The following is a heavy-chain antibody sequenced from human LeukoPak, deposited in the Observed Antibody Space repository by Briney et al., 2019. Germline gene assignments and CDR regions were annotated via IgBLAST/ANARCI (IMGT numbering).Heavy chain of an antibody. CDR3: ARALDIVVVPAAAFDY. D-gene: IGHD2-2*01. J-gene: IGHJ4*02. Sequence: PGRSLRLSCAASGFTFSSYAMHWVRQAPGKGLEWVAVISYDGSNKYYADSVKGRFTISGDNSKNTLYLQMNSLRAEDTAVYYCARALDIVVVPAAAFDYWGQGTLVTVSS. CDR1: GFTFSSYA. CDR2: ISYDGSNK. V-gene: IGHV3-30-3*01.